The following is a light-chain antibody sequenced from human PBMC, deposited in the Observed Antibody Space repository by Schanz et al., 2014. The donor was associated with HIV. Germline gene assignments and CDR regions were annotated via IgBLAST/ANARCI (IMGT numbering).Light chain of an antibody. J-gene: IGLJ2*01. Sequence: QSVLTQPPSVSAAPGQKVTISCSGSTSNIAHNFVSWYQQLPGTAPKLLIYDNYKRPSEIPDRFSASKSGTSATLGITGLQTGDEADYYCGTWDDGRKAVVFGGGTKLTVL. CDR1: TSNIAHNF. CDR2: DNY. V-gene: IGLV1-51*01. CDR3: GTWDDGRKAVV.